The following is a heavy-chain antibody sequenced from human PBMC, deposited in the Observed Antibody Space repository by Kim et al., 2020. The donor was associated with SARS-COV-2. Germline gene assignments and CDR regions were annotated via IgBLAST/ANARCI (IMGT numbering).Heavy chain of an antibody. D-gene: IGHD3-22*01. CDR3: ARSISYDGGAFDI. CDR2: INPNSGGT. V-gene: IGHV1-2*06. J-gene: IGHJ3*02. CDR1: GYTFTGYY. Sequence: ASVKVSCKASGYTFTGYYMHWVRQAPGQGLEWMGRINPNSGGTNYAQKFQGRVTMTRDTSISTAYMELSRLRSDDTAVYYCARSISYDGGAFDIWGQGTMVTVSS.